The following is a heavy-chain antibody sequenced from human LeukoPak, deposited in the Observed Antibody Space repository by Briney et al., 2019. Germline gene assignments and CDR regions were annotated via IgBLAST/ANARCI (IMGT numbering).Heavy chain of an antibody. Sequence: GGSLRLSCAASGFNFNNYWMSWVRQAPGKGLEWVANIKQGGSEKYYVDSVKGRFTISRDNAKNSLYLQMNSLRAEDTAVYYCARDAEVGSTYDYWGQGALVTVSS. V-gene: IGHV3-7*01. J-gene: IGHJ4*02. CDR1: GFNFNNYW. D-gene: IGHD1-26*01. CDR2: IKQGGSEK. CDR3: ARDAEVGSTYDY.